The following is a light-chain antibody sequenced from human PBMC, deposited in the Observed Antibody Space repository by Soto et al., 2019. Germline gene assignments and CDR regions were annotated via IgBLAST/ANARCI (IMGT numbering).Light chain of an antibody. CDR2: VAS. CDR1: QVIKND. V-gene: IGKV1-6*01. J-gene: IGKJ4*01. Sequence: QMTQSPSSLSAYVGERVTITRRASQVIKNDLSWYQQRTGRDPKLLIYVASNLQSGVPSRFSSSGSGTDFTLTISSLQPEELATYDCLQNYNYPLTVGGLTKVALK. CDR3: LQNYNYPLT.